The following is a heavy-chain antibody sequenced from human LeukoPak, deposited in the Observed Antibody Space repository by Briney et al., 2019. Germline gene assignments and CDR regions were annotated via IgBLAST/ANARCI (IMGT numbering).Heavy chain of an antibody. V-gene: IGHV3-23*01. J-gene: IGHJ4*02. CDR3: ARDDGIAVAGTFYY. CDR1: GLTFSSYA. Sequence: PGGSLRLSCAASGLTFSSYAMSWVRQAPGKGLEWVSAISGSGGSTYYADSVKGRFTISRGNSKNTLYLQMNSLRAEDTAVYYCARDDGIAVAGTFYYWGQGTLVTVSS. CDR2: ISGSGGST. D-gene: IGHD6-19*01.